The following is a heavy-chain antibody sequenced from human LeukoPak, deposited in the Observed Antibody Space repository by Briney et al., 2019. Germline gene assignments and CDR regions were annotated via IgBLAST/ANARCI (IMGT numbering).Heavy chain of an antibody. V-gene: IGHV3-21*01. Sequence: GGSLRLSCAASGVTFSSYSMNWVRQAPGKGLEWVSSITSSSSYIYYAASVKGRFTISRDNAKNSLYLQMNSLRAEDTAVYYCARDTRDQLRYFDWLLSDYYGIDVWGQGTTVTVSS. CDR2: ITSSSSYI. CDR3: ARDTRDQLRYFDWLLSDYYGIDV. CDR1: GVTFSSYS. D-gene: IGHD3-9*01. J-gene: IGHJ6*02.